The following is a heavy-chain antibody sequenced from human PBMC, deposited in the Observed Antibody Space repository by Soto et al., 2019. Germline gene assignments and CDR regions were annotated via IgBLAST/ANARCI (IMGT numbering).Heavy chain of an antibody. D-gene: IGHD4-17*01. V-gene: IGHV3-30*03. CDR1: GLTFNTSG. CDR2: ISYDGATQ. CDR3: ATEARVPNSVYYGDDV. J-gene: IGHJ6*02. Sequence: GGSLRLSFEVSGLTFNTSGMHWLRQAPGKGLEWLAVISYDGATQYYGDTVKGRFTISRDNSKNTLFLHMGRLRAEDTAMYYYATEARVPNSVYYGDDVWGLGTTVTVPS.